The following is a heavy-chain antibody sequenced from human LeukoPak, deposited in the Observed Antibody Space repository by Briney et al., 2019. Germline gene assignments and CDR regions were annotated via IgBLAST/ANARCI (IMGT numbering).Heavy chain of an antibody. V-gene: IGHV4-31*03. J-gene: IGHJ4*02. Sequence: SETLSLTCTVSGGSISSNNYYWGWIRQHPGKGLEWIGYIYYSGTTYYNPSLKSRVTISVDTSKNQFSLKLFSVTAADTAVYYCAREDYYDSSGYLDYWGQGTLVTVSS. CDR1: GGSISSNNYY. CDR3: AREDYYDSSGYLDY. CDR2: IYYSGTT. D-gene: IGHD3-22*01.